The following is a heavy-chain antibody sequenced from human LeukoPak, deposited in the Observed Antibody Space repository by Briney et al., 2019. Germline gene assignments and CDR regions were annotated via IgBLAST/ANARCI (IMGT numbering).Heavy chain of an antibody. D-gene: IGHD3-3*02. CDR2: TFYRSKWYN. CDR1: VDSVSSKSAA. Sequence: SQTLSLTCAISVDSVSSKSAAWNWIRQSPSRGLEWLGRTFYRSKWYNDYAVSVKSRITIKPDTSRNQFSLQLNSVTPEDTAVYYCSRGMFGSPYGMDVWGQGTTVTVSS. J-gene: IGHJ6*02. V-gene: IGHV6-1*01. CDR3: SRGMFGSPYGMDV.